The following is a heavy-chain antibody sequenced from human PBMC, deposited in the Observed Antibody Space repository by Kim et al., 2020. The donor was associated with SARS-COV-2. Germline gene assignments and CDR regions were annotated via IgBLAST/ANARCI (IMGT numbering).Heavy chain of an antibody. V-gene: IGHV3-23*03. J-gene: IGHJ6*02. CDR2: IYSGGSST. Sequence: GGSLRLSCAASGFTFSSYAMSWVRQAPGKGLEWVSVIYSGGSSTYYADSVKGRFTISRDNSKNTLYLQMNSLRAEDTAVYYCAKAHDYYGMDVWGQGTTVTVSS. CDR3: AKAHDYYGMDV. CDR1: GFTFSSYA.